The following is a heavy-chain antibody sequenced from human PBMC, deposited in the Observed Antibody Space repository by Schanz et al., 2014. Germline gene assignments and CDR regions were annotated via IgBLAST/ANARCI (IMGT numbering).Heavy chain of an antibody. J-gene: IGHJ5*02. CDR2: IPYDGTNK. CDR1: GFTFSSYG. V-gene: IGHV3-30*02. CDR3: AKELYSGSHYGWFDP. Sequence: QVQLVESGGGVVQPGGSLRLSCAASGFTFSSYGMHWVRQAPDKGLVWVAFIPYDGTNKYYADSVKGRFTISRDNSKNTLYLQMNSLRAEDTAVYYCAKELYSGSHYGWFDPWGQGTLVTVSS. D-gene: IGHD1-26*01.